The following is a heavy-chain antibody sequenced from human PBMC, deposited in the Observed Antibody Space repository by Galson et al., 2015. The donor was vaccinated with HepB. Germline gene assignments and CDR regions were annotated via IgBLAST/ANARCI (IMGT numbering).Heavy chain of an antibody. V-gene: IGHV1-24*01. CDR1: GYTLTELS. Sequence: SVKVSCKVSGYTLTELSMHWVRQAPGKGLEWMGGFDPEDGETIYAQKFQGRVTMTEDTSTDTAYMELSSLRSEDTAVYYCATTASIGNGWYLGAFDIWGQGTMVTVSS. CDR3: ATTASIGNGWYLGAFDI. D-gene: IGHD6-19*01. CDR2: FDPEDGET. J-gene: IGHJ3*02.